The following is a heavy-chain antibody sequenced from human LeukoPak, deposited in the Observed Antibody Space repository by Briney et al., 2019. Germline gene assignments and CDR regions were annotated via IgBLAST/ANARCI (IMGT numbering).Heavy chain of an antibody. CDR1: GFTFSNAW. V-gene: IGHV3-15*01. Sequence: GGSLRLSCAASGFTFSNAWMSWVRQAPGKGLEWVGRIKSKTDGGTTDYAAPVKGRFTISRDDSKNTLYLQMNSLRAEDTAVYYCAKDLSDSSGYYPDYWGQGTLVTVSS. CDR2: IKSKTDGGTT. CDR3: AKDLSDSSGYYPDY. D-gene: IGHD3-22*01. J-gene: IGHJ4*02.